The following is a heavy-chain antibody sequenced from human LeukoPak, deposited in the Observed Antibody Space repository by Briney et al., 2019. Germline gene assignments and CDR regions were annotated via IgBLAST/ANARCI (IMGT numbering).Heavy chain of an antibody. CDR3: AITDCSSTSCPSDY. CDR2: IYYSGST. J-gene: IGHJ4*02. V-gene: IGHV4-39*01. CDR1: GASISSSSPY. Sequence: SETLSLTCTVSGASISSSSPYWGWIRQPPGKGLEWIGNIYYSGSTYYNPSLKSRVTISVDTSKNQFSLKLSSVTAADTAVYYCAITDCSSTSCPSDYWGQGTLVTVSS. D-gene: IGHD2-2*01.